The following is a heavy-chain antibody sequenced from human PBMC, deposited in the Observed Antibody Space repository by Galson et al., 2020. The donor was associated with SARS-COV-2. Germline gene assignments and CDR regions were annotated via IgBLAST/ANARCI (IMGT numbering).Heavy chain of an antibody. CDR2: IYYIGIT. CDR1: GGSISAYY. CDR3: ASGYYDSSGRFAPADY. J-gene: IGHJ4*02. D-gene: IGHD3-22*01. Sequence: SETLSLTCTASGGSISAYYWTWIRQPPGPGLEWIGFIYYIGITNYNPYPNSRVTISIDTSKTQFYLKLSSVTAADTAVYYGASGYYDSSGRFAPADYWGQGSLGTVSS. V-gene: IGHV4-59*01.